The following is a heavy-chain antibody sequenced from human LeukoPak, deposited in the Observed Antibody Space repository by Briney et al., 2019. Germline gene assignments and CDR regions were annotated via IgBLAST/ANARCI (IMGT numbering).Heavy chain of an antibody. CDR2: FYYSGST. CDR3: ARSPAPTWYNWNDQGNWFDP. J-gene: IGHJ5*02. CDR1: GGSISSYY. Sequence: PSDTLSLTCTVSGGSISSYYWIWIRQPPGKGLEWIGYFYYSGSTNYNPSLKSRVTISVDTPKNQFSLKLSSVTAADTAVYYCARSPAPTWYNWNDQGNWFDPWGQGTLVTVSS. D-gene: IGHD1-20*01. V-gene: IGHV4-59*07.